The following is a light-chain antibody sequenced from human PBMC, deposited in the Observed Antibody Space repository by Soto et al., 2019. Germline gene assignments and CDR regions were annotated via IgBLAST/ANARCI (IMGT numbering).Light chain of an antibody. CDR2: KAS. V-gene: IGKV1-5*03. CDR1: QSISHW. J-gene: IGKJ2*03. Sequence: DIQMTQSPSTLSASVGDRVTITCRASQSISHWLTWYQQKPGKAPKLLIYKASSLETGVPSRFSGSGSGAEFTLTISSLQPDDFATYYCQHYNRYRLYSFGQGTKLEIK. CDR3: QHYNRYRLYS.